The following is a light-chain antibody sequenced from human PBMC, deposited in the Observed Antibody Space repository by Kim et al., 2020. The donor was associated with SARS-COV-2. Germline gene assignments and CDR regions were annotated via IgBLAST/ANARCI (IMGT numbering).Light chain of an antibody. Sequence: GPPITISSTGTSGVLGGYIFGSWYQQHPGKAPNLMIFDVSNRPSGVSNRFSGSKSGNTASLTISGLQAEDEADYYCMSYRRGSTYVFGGGTKVTVL. CDR1: SGVLGGYIF. CDR3: MSYRRGSTYV. CDR2: DVS. V-gene: IGLV2-14*03. J-gene: IGLJ1*01.